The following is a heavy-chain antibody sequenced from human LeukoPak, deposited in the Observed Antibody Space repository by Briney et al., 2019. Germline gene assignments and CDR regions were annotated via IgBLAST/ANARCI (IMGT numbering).Heavy chain of an antibody. J-gene: IGHJ3*02. Sequence: SETLSLTCAVYGGSFSGYYWSWIRRPPGKGLEWIGEINHSGSTNYNPSLKSRVTISVDTSKNQFSLKLSSVTAADTAVYYCARLVRGDNVIWGQGTMVTVSS. V-gene: IGHV4-34*01. CDR1: GGSFSGYY. CDR2: INHSGST. D-gene: IGHD3-10*01. CDR3: ARLVRGDNVI.